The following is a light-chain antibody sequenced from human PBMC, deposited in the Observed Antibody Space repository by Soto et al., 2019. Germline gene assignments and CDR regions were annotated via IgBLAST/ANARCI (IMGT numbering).Light chain of an antibody. V-gene: IGLV2-23*02. J-gene: IGLJ1*01. Sequence: QSALTQPASVSGSPGQSITISCTGTTSDVGSYNLVSWYQQHPGKAPKLMIYEVSKRPSGVSNRFSGSKSGNTASLTISGLQAEDEADYYCCLYAGSRYVFGTGTKVTVL. CDR3: CLYAGSRYV. CDR1: TSDVGSYNL. CDR2: EVS.